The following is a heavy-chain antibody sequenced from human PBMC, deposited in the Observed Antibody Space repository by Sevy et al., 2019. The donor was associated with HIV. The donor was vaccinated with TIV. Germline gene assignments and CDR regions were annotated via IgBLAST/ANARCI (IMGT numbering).Heavy chain of an antibody. J-gene: IGHJ3*02. D-gene: IGHD3-22*01. Sequence: GGSLRLSCAASGFTFSSYAMSWVRQAPGKGLEWVSAISGSGGSTYYADSVKGRFTISRDNSKNTLYLQMNSLRAEDTAVYYCAKPYYYDSSGYYSPDAFHIWGQGTMVTVSS. CDR1: GFTFSSYA. CDR2: ISGSGGST. CDR3: AKPYYYDSSGYYSPDAFHI. V-gene: IGHV3-23*01.